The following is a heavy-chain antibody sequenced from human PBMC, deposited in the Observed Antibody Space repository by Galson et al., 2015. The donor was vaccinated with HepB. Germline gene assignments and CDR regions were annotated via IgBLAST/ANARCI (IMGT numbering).Heavy chain of an antibody. CDR1: GYTFTGYY. Sequence: SCKASGYTFTGYYMHWVRQAPGQGLEWMGWINPNTGGTNYAQKFQGRVTMTRDTSISTAYMQLSRLRSDDTAVYYCARAIGSSYYFYFDYWGQGTLVTVSS. CDR3: ARAIGSSYYFYFDY. D-gene: IGHD1-26*01. V-gene: IGHV1-2*02. J-gene: IGHJ4*02. CDR2: INPNTGGT.